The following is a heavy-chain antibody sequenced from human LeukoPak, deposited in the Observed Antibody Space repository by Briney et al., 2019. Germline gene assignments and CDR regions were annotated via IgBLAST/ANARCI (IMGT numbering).Heavy chain of an antibody. J-gene: IGHJ3*02. CDR3: AKLTPTDAFDI. D-gene: IGHD3-9*01. V-gene: IGHV3-23*01. Sequence: GGSLRLSCAASGITFSGSGMSWVRQAPGKGLEWVSTISGSGSNTHYADSVKGRFTISRDNYKDTLYMQMNSLRAEDTALYYCAKLTPTDAFDIWGQGTMVTVSS. CDR1: GITFSGSG. CDR2: ISGSGSNT.